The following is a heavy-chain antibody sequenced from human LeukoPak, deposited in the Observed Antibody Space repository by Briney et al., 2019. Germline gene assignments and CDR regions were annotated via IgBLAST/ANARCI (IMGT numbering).Heavy chain of an antibody. Sequence: GGSLRLSCAASGFTFTNYAISWVRQAPGRGLEWVSGISGSGDTTYYADSVKGRFTISRDNSKNTLYLQMNSLRAEDTAVYYCAKVRYVGYYFDYWGQGTLVTVSS. CDR1: GFTFTNYA. CDR2: ISGSGDTT. CDR3: AKVRYVGYYFDY. J-gene: IGHJ4*02. D-gene: IGHD3-9*01. V-gene: IGHV3-23*01.